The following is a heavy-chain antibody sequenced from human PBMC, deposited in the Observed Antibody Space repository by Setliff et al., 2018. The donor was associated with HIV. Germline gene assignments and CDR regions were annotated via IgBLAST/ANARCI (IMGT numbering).Heavy chain of an antibody. CDR1: GGSLSGYY. V-gene: IGHV4-34*01. D-gene: IGHD3-22*01. J-gene: IGHJ4*02. Sequence: SETLSLTCAVYGGSLSGYYWSWIRQSPGKGLEWIGEINHRGSTNYNPSFKSRVTISPDTSKNQFSLKLSSVTAADTAVYYCARTPEDYDQYFFDRWGQGTLVTVSS. CDR2: INHRGST. CDR3: ARTPEDYDQYFFDR.